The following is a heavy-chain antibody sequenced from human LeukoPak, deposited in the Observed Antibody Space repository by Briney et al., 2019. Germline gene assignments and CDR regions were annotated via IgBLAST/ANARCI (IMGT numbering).Heavy chain of an antibody. D-gene: IGHD6-13*01. CDR1: GGSISSHY. CDR2: IYHSGST. CDR3: ARGAPYSSSWRSFDY. V-gene: IGHV4-59*11. Sequence: SETLSLTCTVSGGSISSHYWSWIRQPPGKGLEWIGEIYHSGSTNYNPSLKSRVTISVDKSKNQFSLKLSSVAAADTAVYYCARGAPYSSSWRSFDYWGQGTLVTVSS. J-gene: IGHJ4*02.